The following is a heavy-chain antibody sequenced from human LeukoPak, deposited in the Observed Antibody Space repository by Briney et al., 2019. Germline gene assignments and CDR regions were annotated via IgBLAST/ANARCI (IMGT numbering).Heavy chain of an antibody. Sequence: GGSLRLSCAASGFTFSTYEMHWVRQAPGKGLEWVSDISSSSSTMYYADSVKGRFTTSRDNAKNLLYLQMHSLRAEDTAVYYCSLLAVASPQDYWGQGTLVTVSS. J-gene: IGHJ4*02. D-gene: IGHD6-19*01. CDR1: GFTFSTYE. CDR2: ISSSSSTM. CDR3: SLLAVASPQDY. V-gene: IGHV3-48*03.